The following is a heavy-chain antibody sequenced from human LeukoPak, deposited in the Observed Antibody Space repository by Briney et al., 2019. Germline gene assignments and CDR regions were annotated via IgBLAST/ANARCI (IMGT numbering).Heavy chain of an antibody. CDR1: GYSISSGYY. CDR3: AREILYDSTGYYL. V-gene: IGHV4-38-2*02. Sequence: SETLSLTCTVSGYSISSGYYWGWIRQPPGKGLEWIGSIYYRGSTYYNPSLKSRVTISIDTSKNQFSLRLRSVTAADTAVYYCAREILYDSTGYYLWGQGTVVTVSS. D-gene: IGHD3-22*01. J-gene: IGHJ4*02. CDR2: IYYRGST.